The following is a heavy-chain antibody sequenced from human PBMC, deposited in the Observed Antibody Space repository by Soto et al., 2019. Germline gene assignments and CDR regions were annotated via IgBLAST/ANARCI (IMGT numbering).Heavy chain of an antibody. V-gene: IGHV4-30-2*01. CDR3: ARITYSDTRGHYLYFDH. Sequence: PSETLSLTCAVSGGSISSGAYSWSWVRQPPGKGLEWIGYISYIGSTYYNPSLKSRATISADRSRNQFSLKLNFVTAADTAVYFCARITYSDTRGHYLYFDHWGQGTPVTVSS. CDR2: ISYIGST. D-gene: IGHD3-22*01. CDR1: GGSISSGAYS. J-gene: IGHJ4*02.